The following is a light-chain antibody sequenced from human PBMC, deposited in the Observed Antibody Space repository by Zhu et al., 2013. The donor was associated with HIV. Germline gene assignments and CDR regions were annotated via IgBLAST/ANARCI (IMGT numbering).Light chain of an antibody. CDR1: NSNIGAGYD. J-gene: IGLJ1*01. V-gene: IGLV1-40*01. Sequence: QSMLTQPPSVSGAPGQRVTISCTGNNSNIGAGYDVHWYQQLPGTAPKLLIYDNDNRPSGVPDRFSGSKSGTSASLTITGLQPEDEADYYCQSYDSSLSGYVFGTGTHVAVL. CDR3: QSYDSSLSGYV. CDR2: DND.